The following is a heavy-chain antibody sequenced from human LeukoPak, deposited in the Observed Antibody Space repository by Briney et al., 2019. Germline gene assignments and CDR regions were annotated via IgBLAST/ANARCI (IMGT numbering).Heavy chain of an antibody. V-gene: IGHV3-23*01. CDR3: AKDWPSEWQQLPDYDAFDI. CDR1: GFTFSTYA. D-gene: IGHD6-13*01. CDR2: INSGGST. J-gene: IGHJ3*02. Sequence: GGSLRLSCAASGFTFSTYAMSWVRRAPGKGLEWVSAINSGGSTYYADSLKGRFTISRGNSKNTLYLQMNSLRADDTAVYYCAKDWPSEWQQLPDYDAFDIWGQGTMVTVSS.